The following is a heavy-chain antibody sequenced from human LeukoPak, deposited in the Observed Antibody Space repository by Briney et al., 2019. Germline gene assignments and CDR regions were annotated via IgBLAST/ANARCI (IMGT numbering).Heavy chain of an antibody. J-gene: IGHJ3*02. CDR2: MNPNSGNT. Sequence: ASVKVSCKASGYTFTSYDINWVRQATGQGLEWMGWMNPNSGNTGYAQKFQGRVTMTRNTSISTAYMELSSLRSEDTAVYYCARVGYCSGGSCYFDAFDIWGQGTMVTVSS. D-gene: IGHD2-15*01. V-gene: IGHV1-8*01. CDR3: ARVGYCSGGSCYFDAFDI. CDR1: GYTFTSYD.